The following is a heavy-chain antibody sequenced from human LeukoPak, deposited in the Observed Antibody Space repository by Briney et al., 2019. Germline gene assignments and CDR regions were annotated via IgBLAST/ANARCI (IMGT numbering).Heavy chain of an antibody. D-gene: IGHD4-23*01. CDR2: INPDSGDT. J-gene: IGHJ4*02. V-gene: IGHV1-2*02. CDR1: GYTFTEYY. CDR3: ARGLRWSDF. Sequence: ASVNVSCKDSGYTFTEYYKHWVRQAPAQGLEWMGWINPDSGDTKYAQKFQGRVTMTRDTSISTAYMELSRLTSDDTAVYYCARGLRWSDFWGQGTLVTVSS.